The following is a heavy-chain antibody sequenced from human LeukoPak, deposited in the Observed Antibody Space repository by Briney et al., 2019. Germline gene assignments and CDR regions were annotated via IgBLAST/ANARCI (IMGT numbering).Heavy chain of an antibody. Sequence: GGSLRLSCAASGLTFSSYAMSWVRQAPGKGLEWVSGISGSGGNTYYADSVKGRFTISRDNSKNTLYLQMNSLRAEDTAIYYCAKMTGDCSTTACSSFDYWGQGNLVTVSS. CDR1: GLTFSSYA. CDR2: ISGSGGNT. V-gene: IGHV3-23*01. D-gene: IGHD7-27*01. J-gene: IGHJ4*02. CDR3: AKMTGDCSTTACSSFDY.